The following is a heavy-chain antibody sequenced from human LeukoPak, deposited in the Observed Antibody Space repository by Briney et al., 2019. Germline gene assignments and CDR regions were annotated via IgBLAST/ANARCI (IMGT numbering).Heavy chain of an antibody. CDR1: GYTFTSYG. CDR3: ARDGGYCSSTSCRFDP. CDR2: IIPIFGTA. V-gene: IGHV1-69*13. J-gene: IGHJ5*02. D-gene: IGHD2-2*01. Sequence: GASVKVSCKASGYTFTSYGISWVRQAPGQGLEWMGGIIPIFGTANYAQKFQGRVTITADESTSTAYMELSSLRSEDTAVYYCARDGGYCSSTSCRFDPWGQGTLVTVSS.